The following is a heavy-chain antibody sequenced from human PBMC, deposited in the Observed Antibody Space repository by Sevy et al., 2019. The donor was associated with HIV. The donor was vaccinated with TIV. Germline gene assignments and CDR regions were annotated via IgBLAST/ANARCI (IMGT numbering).Heavy chain of an antibody. CDR1: GYTFTNYH. J-gene: IGHJ1*01. D-gene: IGHD1-26*01. CDR2: ITPKNGNT. V-gene: IGHV1-18*01. CDR3: ARAPSGSQGPGQYFHH. Sequence: ASVKVSCKASGYTFTNYHITWVRQAPGQGLEWMGWITPKNGNTNYARRLQGRVTMTTDTSTATAYMELRSLRSDDTAVYYCARAPSGSQGPGQYFHHWGQGTLVTVSS.